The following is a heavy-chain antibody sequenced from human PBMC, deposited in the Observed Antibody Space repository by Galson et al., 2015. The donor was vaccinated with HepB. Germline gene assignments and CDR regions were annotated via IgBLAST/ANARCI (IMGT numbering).Heavy chain of an antibody. J-gene: IGHJ4*02. D-gene: IGHD5-18*01. Sequence: SVKVACKASGYTFTSYDINWVRQAPGQGLEWMGWMNPNSGNTGYAQNFQGRVTMTRDTSISTAYMELSSLRSEDTAVYYWARGDSYVFYYWGQGTLVAVSS. CDR3: ARGDSYVFYY. CDR2: MNPNSGNT. CDR1: GYTFTSYD. V-gene: IGHV1-8*01.